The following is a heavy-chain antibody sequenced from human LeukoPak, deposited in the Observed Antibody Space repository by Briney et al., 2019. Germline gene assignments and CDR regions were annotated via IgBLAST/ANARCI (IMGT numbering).Heavy chain of an antibody. Sequence: ASVKVSRKASGYTFSNYAINWVRQAPGQGLEWMGWISTYNGNTNYAQKLQDRVTMTTDTSTSTAYMELRSLRSDDTAMYYCAREGIRIAAAGTIDYWGQGTLVTVSS. CDR2: ISTYNGNT. CDR3: AREGIRIAAAGTIDY. J-gene: IGHJ4*02. CDR1: GYTFSNYA. D-gene: IGHD6-13*01. V-gene: IGHV1-18*01.